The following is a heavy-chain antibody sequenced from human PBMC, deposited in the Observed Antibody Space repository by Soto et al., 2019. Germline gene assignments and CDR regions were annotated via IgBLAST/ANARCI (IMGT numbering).Heavy chain of an antibody. CDR3: AKWDGYGDH. J-gene: IGHJ5*02. CDR2: ISIGGDKT. D-gene: IGHD5-12*01. Sequence: EVQLLESGGDLIQPGGSLRLSCAASGFTFSSNSFTWVRQAPGKGLEYVSGISIGGDKTWHADSVKGRFTVSRDNSKNTVYLQMNSLKVDDTAVYYCAKWDGYGDHWGQGTLVTVSS. CDR1: GFTFSSNS. V-gene: IGHV3-23*01.